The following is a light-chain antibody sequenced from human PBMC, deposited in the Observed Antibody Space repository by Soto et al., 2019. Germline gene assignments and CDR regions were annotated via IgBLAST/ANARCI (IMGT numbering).Light chain of an antibody. CDR1: RGVGVW. Sequence: DIQMTQSPSSVSASVGDTVTITCRTSRGVGVWLGWYQQKPGKAPHLLIYGASGLQVGVPSRFSGSVSGADFTLTITNLQPEDFAFYYCQQAYSHPLTFGGGTKVDIK. J-gene: IGKJ4*01. CDR2: GAS. CDR3: QQAYSHPLT. V-gene: IGKV1-12*01.